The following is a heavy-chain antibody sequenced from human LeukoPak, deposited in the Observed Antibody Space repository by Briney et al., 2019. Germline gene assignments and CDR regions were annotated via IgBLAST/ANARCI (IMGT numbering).Heavy chain of an antibody. Sequence: SETLSLTCAVSDGSIFSSNWWSWVRQPPGKGLEWIGEINHSGSTNYNPSLKSRVTISVDTSKNQFSLKLSSVTAADTAVYYCARLRKEVAFDIWGQGTMVTVSS. J-gene: IGHJ3*02. CDR1: DGSIFSSNW. CDR2: INHSGST. V-gene: IGHV4-4*02. CDR3: ARLRKEVAFDI.